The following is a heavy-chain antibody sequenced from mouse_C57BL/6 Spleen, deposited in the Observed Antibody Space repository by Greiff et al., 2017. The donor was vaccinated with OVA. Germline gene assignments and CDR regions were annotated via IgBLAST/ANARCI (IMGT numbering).Heavy chain of an antibody. CDR1: GYAFSSSW. Sequence: LQESGPELVKPGASVKISCKASGYAFSSSWMNWVKQRPGKGLEWIGRIYPGDGDTNYNGKFKGKATLTADKSSSTAYMQLSSLTSEDSAVYFCAREGGNYLYAMDYWGQGTSVTVSS. CDR3: AREGGNYLYAMDY. CDR2: IYPGDGDT. D-gene: IGHD2-1*01. J-gene: IGHJ4*01. V-gene: IGHV1-82*01.